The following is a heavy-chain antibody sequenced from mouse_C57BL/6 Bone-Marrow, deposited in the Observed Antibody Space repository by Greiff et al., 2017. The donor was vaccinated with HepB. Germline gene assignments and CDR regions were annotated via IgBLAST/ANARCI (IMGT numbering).Heavy chain of an antibody. D-gene: IGHD2-1*01. CDR2: IDPETGGT. Sequence: VQLQESGAELVRPGASVTLSCKASGYTFTDYEMHWVKQTPVHGLEWIGAIDPETGGTAYNQKFKGKAILTADKSSSTAYMELRSLTSEDSAVYYCTRSDVGNYRYWFANWGQRALVTVSP. CDR1: GYTFTDYE. CDR3: TRSDVGNYRYWFAN. J-gene: IGHJ3*01. V-gene: IGHV1-15*01.